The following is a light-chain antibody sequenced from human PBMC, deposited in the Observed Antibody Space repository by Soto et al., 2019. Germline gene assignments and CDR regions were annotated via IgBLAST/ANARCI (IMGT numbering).Light chain of an antibody. CDR1: QSISSY. V-gene: IGKV1-33*01. CDR3: QQYDNLIT. Sequence: DSQMTQSPSSLSSSLRYILTIPCRASQSISSYLKWYQQKPGKATKLLIYAASNLETGVPSRFSGGGSGTDFTFTTSSLQTEDIATYYCQQYDNLITFGQGTRLE. CDR2: AAS. J-gene: IGKJ5*01.